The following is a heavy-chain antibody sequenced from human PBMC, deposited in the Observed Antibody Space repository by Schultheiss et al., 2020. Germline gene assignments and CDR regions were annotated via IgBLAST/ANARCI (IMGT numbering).Heavy chain of an antibody. CDR3: ARRNSNREKADYYMDV. CDR1: GYSFTSYW. D-gene: IGHD1-14*01. J-gene: IGHJ6*03. V-gene: IGHV5-51*01. CDR2: IYPADSDT. Sequence: GESLKISCEGSGYSFTSYWIAWVRQMPGKGLEWMGIIYPADSDTRYNPSFQGQVTISADKSISTAYLQWSSLKASDTAMYYCARRNSNREKADYYMDVWGKGTTVNVSS.